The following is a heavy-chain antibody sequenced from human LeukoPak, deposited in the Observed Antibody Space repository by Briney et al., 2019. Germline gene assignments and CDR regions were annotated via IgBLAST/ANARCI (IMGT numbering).Heavy chain of an antibody. Sequence: PSETLSLTCTVSGGSISSYYWSWIRQPPGKGLEWIGYIYYSGSTNYNPSLKSRVTISVDTSKNQFSLKLSSVTAADTAVYYCARALSIVGAFDAFDIWGQGTMVTVSS. CDR3: ARALSIVGAFDAFDI. CDR1: GGSISSYY. J-gene: IGHJ3*02. V-gene: IGHV4-59*01. CDR2: IYYSGST. D-gene: IGHD1-26*01.